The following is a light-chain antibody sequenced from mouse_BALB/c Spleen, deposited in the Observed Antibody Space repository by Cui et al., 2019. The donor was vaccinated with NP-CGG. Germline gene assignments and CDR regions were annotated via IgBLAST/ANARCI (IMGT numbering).Light chain of an antibody. CDR1: TGTVTTNNY. V-gene: IGLV1*01. J-gene: IGLJ1*01. Sequence: QPLVTQESALTTSPGETVTLTCRSSTGTVTTNNYANWVQEKPDHLFTGLIGGTNNRAPGVPARFSGSLIGDKAALTITGAQTEDEAIYFCALWYSNHWVFGGGTKLTVL. CDR2: GTN. CDR3: ALWYSNHWV.